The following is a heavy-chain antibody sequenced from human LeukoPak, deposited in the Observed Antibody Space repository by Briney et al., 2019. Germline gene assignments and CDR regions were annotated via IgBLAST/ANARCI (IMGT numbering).Heavy chain of an antibody. CDR1: GFTVSSNY. CDR2: IYSGGST. J-gene: IGHJ5*02. D-gene: IGHD1-1*01. V-gene: IGHV3-66*01. CDR3: ARATLYNWNAPT. Sequence: GGSLRLSCAASGFTVSSNYMTWVRQAPGKGLKWVSVIYSGGSTYYEDSVKGRFTTSRDNSKNTLYLQMNSLRVEDTAVYYCARATLYNWNAPTWGQGTLVTVSS.